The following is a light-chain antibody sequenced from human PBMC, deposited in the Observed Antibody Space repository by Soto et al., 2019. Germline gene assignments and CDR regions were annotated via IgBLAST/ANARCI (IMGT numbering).Light chain of an antibody. CDR3: QQLNSYPSIT. CDR2: AAS. Sequence: IQLTQSPSSLSASVGDRVTITSRVSQGISSYLAWYQQKPGKAPKLLIYAASTLQSGVPSRFSGSGSGTDFTLTISSLQPEDFATYYCQQLNSYPSITFGQGTTTGD. J-gene: IGKJ5*01. V-gene: IGKV1-9*01. CDR1: QGISSY.